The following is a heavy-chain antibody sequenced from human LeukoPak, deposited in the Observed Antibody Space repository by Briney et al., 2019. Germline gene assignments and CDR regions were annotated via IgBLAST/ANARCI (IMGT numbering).Heavy chain of an antibody. J-gene: IGHJ1*01. CDR1: GYTFTGYY. V-gene: IGHV1-2*04. Sequence: GASVKVSCKASGYTFTGYYMHWVRQAPGQGLEWMGWINPNSGGTNYAQKFQGWVTMTRDTSISTAYMELSSLRSEDTAVYYCARGPPTAQYFQHWGQGTLVTVSS. CDR2: INPNSGGT. CDR3: ARGPPTAQYFQH. D-gene: IGHD1-1*01.